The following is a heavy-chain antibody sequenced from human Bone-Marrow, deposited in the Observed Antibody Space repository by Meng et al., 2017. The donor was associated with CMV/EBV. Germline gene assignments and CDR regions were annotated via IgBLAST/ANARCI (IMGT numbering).Heavy chain of an antibody. CDR1: GFTFSDYG. Sequence: GESLKISCVASGFTFSDYGMHWVRQAPGKGLEWVAFIRFDATTKFYGDSVKGRFTISRDNSKDTLYLQMNSLRAEDTALYYCARGGVRGFVVVPDYGMDVWGQGTTVTVSS. J-gene: IGHJ6*02. D-gene: IGHD2-2*01. V-gene: IGHV3-30*02. CDR2: IRFDATTK. CDR3: ARGGVRGFVVVPDYGMDV.